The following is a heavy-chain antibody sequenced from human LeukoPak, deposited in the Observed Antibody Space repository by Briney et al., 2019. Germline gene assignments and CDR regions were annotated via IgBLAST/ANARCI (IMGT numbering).Heavy chain of an antibody. CDR3: ARTTVTYYNWFDP. J-gene: IGHJ5*02. V-gene: IGHV1-2*02. CDR1: GYTFTGYY. D-gene: IGHD4-17*01. CDR2: INPNSGGT. Sequence: ASVKVSCKASGYTFTGYYMHWVRQAPGQGLEWMGWINPNSGGTNYAQKFQGRVTMTRDTSISTAYMELSRLRSDDTAVCYCARTTVTYYNWFDPWGQGTLVTVSS.